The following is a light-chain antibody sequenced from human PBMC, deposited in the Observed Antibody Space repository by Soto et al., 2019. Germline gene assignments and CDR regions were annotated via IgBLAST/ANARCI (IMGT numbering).Light chain of an antibody. CDR2: TAS. J-gene: IGKJ2*02. Sequence: DIQMTQSPSSLTVSVGDRVTITCRASQSIVSYLNWYQQKLGKDPKLLIYTASNLQRGAPSRFSGSGSGTDFTLTISTLQPEDFATYYCQRSYSTPRTFGHGTQLEIK. CDR1: QSIVSY. CDR3: QRSYSTPRT. V-gene: IGKV1-39*01.